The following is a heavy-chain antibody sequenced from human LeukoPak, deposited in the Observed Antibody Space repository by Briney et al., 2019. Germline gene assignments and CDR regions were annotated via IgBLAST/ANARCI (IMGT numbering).Heavy chain of an antibody. Sequence: PSETLSLTCTVSGASINSGGSYWSWIRQYPGKGLEWVGYMDHTGNTYNNPSLKSRVIISADTSEKQFSLKLNSVTAANTAVYYCARQGMVRGVIITAGSYYFDYWGQGTLVTVSS. V-gene: IGHV4-31*03. CDR2: MDHTGNT. CDR3: ARQGMVRGVIITAGSYYFDY. J-gene: IGHJ4*02. CDR1: GASINSGGSY. D-gene: IGHD3-10*01.